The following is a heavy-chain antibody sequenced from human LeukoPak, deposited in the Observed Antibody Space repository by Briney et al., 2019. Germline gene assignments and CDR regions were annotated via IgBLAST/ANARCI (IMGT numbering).Heavy chain of an antibody. CDR1: GGSISNGSYY. J-gene: IGHJ2*01. V-gene: IGHV4-61*02. Sequence: SETLSLTCTVSGGSISNGSYYWSWIRQPAGKGLEWIGRIYTSGSTNYNPSLKSRVTISVDTSKNQFSLKLSSVTAADTAVYYCASTFLAYCGGDCYSEPWYFDLWGRGTLVTVSS. CDR3: ASTFLAYCGGDCYSEPWYFDL. CDR2: IYTSGST. D-gene: IGHD2-21*02.